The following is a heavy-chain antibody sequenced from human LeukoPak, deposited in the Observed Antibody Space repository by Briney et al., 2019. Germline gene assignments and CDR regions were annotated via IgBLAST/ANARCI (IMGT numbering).Heavy chain of an antibody. CDR3: ARRQDDSPLGY. Sequence: GGSLRLSCAASGFGVSTNYMSWVRQAPGKGLEWVSVIYSSGSTDYADSVKGRFTISRDTSENTVYLQMNSLRADDTAVYYCARRQDDSPLGYWGQGTLVTVSS. CDR2: IYSSGST. J-gene: IGHJ4*02. V-gene: IGHV3-53*01. CDR1: GFGVSTNY. D-gene: IGHD3-9*01.